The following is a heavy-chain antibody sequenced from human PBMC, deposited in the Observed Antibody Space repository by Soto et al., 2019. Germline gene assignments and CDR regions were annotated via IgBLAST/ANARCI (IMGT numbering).Heavy chain of an antibody. J-gene: IGHJ1*01. Sequence: QVQLVESGGGVVQPGRSLRLSCAASGFTFSSYGIHWVRQAPGQGLEWVAVISYDGSTKYYADSVKGRVTMSRDNSKKTLYLQMNSLRAEDTAVYYFAKARGWQRDAEYFQHWGQGTLVTVSS. CDR3: AKARGWQRDAEYFQH. D-gene: IGHD5-12*01. CDR1: GFTFSSYG. V-gene: IGHV3-30*18. CDR2: ISYDGSTK.